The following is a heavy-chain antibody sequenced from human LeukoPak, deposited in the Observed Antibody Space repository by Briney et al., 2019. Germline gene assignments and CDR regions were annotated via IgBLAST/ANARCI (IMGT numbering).Heavy chain of an antibody. D-gene: IGHD6-6*01. CDR2: ISSSSSYI. CDR1: GFTFSSYS. J-gene: IGHJ5*02. Sequence: GGSLRLSCSASGFTFSSYSMNWVRQAPGKGLEWVSSISSSSSYIYYADSVKGRFTISRDNAKNSLYLQMNSLRAEDTAVYYCARGRGQSQQLIHFDPWAREPWSPSPQ. V-gene: IGHV3-21*01. CDR3: ARGRGQSQQLIHFDP.